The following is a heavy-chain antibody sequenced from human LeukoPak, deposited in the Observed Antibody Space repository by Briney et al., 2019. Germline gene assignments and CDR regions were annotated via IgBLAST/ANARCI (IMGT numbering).Heavy chain of an antibody. J-gene: IGHJ4*02. D-gene: IGHD5-12*01. Sequence: SETLSLTCTVSGGPISSSSYYWGWIRQPPGKGLEWIGSMYSSGSTYYNPSLKSRVTISVDTSKNQFSLKLSSVTAADTAVYYCARSGSGYLRYYFDSWGQGTLVTVSS. CDR1: GGPISSSSYY. CDR2: MYSSGST. V-gene: IGHV4-39*07. CDR3: ARSGSGYLRYYFDS.